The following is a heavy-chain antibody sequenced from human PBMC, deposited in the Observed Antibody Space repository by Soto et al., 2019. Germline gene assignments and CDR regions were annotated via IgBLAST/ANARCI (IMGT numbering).Heavy chain of an antibody. V-gene: IGHV1-69*01. D-gene: IGHD3-10*01. CDR1: GGTFSSYA. J-gene: IGHJ6*02. Sequence: QVQLVQSGAEVKKPGSSVKVSCKASGGTFSSYAISWVRQAPGQGLEWMGGIIPIFGTANYAQKFQGRVTITVDESTSTAYMELSSLRSEDTPVYYCARDHYGSGSTSTLPQYGMDVWGQGTTVTVSS. CDR3: ARDHYGSGSTSTLPQYGMDV. CDR2: IIPIFGTA.